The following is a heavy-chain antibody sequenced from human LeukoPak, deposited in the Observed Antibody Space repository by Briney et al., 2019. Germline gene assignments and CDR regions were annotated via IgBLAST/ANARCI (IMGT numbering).Heavy chain of an antibody. CDR1: GFTFSSYE. Sequence: GGSLRLSCAASGFTFSSYEMNWVRQAPGKGLEWVSYISSSGSTIYYADSVRGRFTISRDNSKNTLYLQMNSLRAEDTALYYCARGLMGGYPRFDYWGQGTQVTVSS. J-gene: IGHJ4*02. CDR2: ISSSGSTI. D-gene: IGHD3-22*01. CDR3: ARGLMGGYPRFDY. V-gene: IGHV3-48*03.